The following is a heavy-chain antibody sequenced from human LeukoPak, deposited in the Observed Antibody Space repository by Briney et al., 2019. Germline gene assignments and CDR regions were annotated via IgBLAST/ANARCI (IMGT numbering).Heavy chain of an antibody. Sequence: PGGSLRLSCAASGFTFSSYWMHWVRQAPGEGLVWVSRINTDGSSTSYADSVKGRFTISRDNAKNTLYLQMNSLRAEDTAVYYCARARHRYGFDYWGQGTLVTVSS. V-gene: IGHV3-74*01. J-gene: IGHJ4*02. CDR2: INTDGSST. CDR1: GFTFSSYW. D-gene: IGHD1-1*01. CDR3: ARARHRYGFDY.